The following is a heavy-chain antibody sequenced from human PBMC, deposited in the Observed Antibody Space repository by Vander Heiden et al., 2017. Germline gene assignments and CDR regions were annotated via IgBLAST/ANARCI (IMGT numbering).Heavy chain of an antibody. CDR3: TTRPVSGWNSFYY. CDR1: GFTFTHAW. J-gene: IGHJ4*02. CDR2: IKSKTDGGTT. Sequence: VQLVESGGGLVKPGGSLRLSCTASGFTFTHAWMSWVRQAPGKGLEWVGRIKSKTDGGTTDYAAPVKGRFTISRDDSKNTLYLQMNSLKTEDTAVYFCTTRPVSGWNSFYYWGQGALVTVSS. V-gene: IGHV3-15*01. D-gene: IGHD6-19*01.